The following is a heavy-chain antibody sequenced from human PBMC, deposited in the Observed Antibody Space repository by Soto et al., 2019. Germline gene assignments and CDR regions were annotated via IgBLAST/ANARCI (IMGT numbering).Heavy chain of an antibody. CDR1: GYTRSDYF. V-gene: IGHV1-2*02. CDR3: ARSDDL. CDR2: INPDSGTP. Sequence: ASVKVSCKDSGYTRSDYFIHGVRQSAGQGLEWMGCINPDSGTPYYAQKFQGRVTMTRDTSLGTAYLVLNRLESDDTAVYYCARSDDLWGPGTLVTVSS. J-gene: IGHJ4*02.